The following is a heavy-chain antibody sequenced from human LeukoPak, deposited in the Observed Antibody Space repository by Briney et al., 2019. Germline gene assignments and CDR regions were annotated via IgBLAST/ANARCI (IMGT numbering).Heavy chain of an antibody. CDR2: INPNSGGT. Sequence: ASVKVSCKASGYTFTGYYIYWVRQAPGQGLEWMGWINPNSGGTNYAQKFQGRVTMTGEMSISTAYMELSRLRSDDTAVYYCARGQQLASNWGQGTLVTVSS. D-gene: IGHD6-13*01. CDR3: ARGQQLASN. V-gene: IGHV1-2*02. J-gene: IGHJ4*02. CDR1: GYTFTGYY.